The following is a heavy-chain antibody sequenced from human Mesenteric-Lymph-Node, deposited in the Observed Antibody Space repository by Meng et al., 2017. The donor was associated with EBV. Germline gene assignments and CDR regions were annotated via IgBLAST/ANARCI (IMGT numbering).Heavy chain of an antibody. CDR1: GDSVSSSSAA. J-gene: IGHJ2*01. CDR3: ARGATSVFDL. CDR2: TYYRSKWYN. Sequence: QVQLQQSGPGLVKPSQXLSLTRVISGDSVSSSSAAWTWIRPSPSRGLEWLGRTYYRSKWYNDYAVFVKSRITINPDTSKNQFSLQLNSVTPEDTAVYYCARGATSVFDLWGRGTLVTVSS. V-gene: IGHV6-1*01.